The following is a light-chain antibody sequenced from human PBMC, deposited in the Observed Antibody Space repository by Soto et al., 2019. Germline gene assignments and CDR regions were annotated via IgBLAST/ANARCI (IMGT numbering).Light chain of an antibody. V-gene: IGKV3-15*01. CDR1: QSVRSN. Sequence: EVVMTQSPATLSVSPGEGATLSCRASQSVRSNLAWYQKKPGQSHRLLIYGASTRATAVPAGFSGSGSGTEFTLTISSLQSEDFAVYYCQQYDNWPLTFGGGTQVEIK. CDR3: QQYDNWPLT. J-gene: IGKJ4*01. CDR2: GAS.